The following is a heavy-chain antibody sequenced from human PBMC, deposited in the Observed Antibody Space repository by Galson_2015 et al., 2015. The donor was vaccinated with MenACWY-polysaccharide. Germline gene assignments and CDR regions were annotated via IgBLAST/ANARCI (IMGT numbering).Heavy chain of an antibody. CDR3: ARVPGGGYGHVFDY. V-gene: IGHV3-48*03. D-gene: IGHD5-18*01. CDR1: GFTFSSSE. CDR2: ISSSAGTT. J-gene: IGHJ4*02. Sequence: SLRLSCAASGFTFSSSEMTWVRQAPGKGLEWLSYISSSAGTTYYADSVRGRFTISRGNAKTSLYLQMNSLRAEDTAVYYCARVPGGGYGHVFDYWGQGTLVTVSS.